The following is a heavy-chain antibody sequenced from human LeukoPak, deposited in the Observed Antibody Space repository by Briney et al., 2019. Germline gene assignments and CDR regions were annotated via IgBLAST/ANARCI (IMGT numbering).Heavy chain of an antibody. CDR2: ISGNAAIT. CDR1: GFTFNNYG. J-gene: IGHJ4*02. V-gene: IGHV3-23*01. D-gene: IGHD3-22*01. CDR3: AKRGVVIRVILVGFHKEAYYFDS. Sequence: GGSLRLSCAASGFTFNNYGMNWVRRAPGKGLEWLSAISGNAAITYYADSVKGRFTISRDNRKNTLYLQMNSLRAEDTAVYFCAKRGVVIRVILVGFHKEAYYFDSWGQGALVTVSS.